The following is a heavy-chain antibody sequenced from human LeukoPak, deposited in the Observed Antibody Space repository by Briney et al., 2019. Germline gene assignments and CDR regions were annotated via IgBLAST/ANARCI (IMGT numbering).Heavy chain of an antibody. Sequence: GGSLRLSCAVSGFAFGSEAMSWVRQSPARGLEWVASISPGGGTTYYADYVKGRFTISRDNSKNTLYLQMNSLRAEDTAVYYCATRVGATTEVDYWGQGTLVTVSS. CDR3: ATRVGATTEVDY. D-gene: IGHD1-26*01. CDR2: ISPGGGTT. CDR1: GFAFGSEA. V-gene: IGHV3-23*01. J-gene: IGHJ4*02.